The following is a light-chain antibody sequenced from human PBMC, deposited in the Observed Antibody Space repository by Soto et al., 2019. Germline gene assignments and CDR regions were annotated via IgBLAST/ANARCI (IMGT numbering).Light chain of an antibody. CDR3: MQALQTPAYT. CDR1: QSLLHSNGYNY. Sequence: DFVMTQSPLSLPVTPGEPASISCRSSQSLLHSNGYNYLDWYLQKPGQSPQLLISLGSNRASGVPDRCSGSGSGTDFTLKISRVDAEDVGVYYCMQALQTPAYTFCQGNKLEIK. V-gene: IGKV2-28*01. CDR2: LGS. J-gene: IGKJ2*01.